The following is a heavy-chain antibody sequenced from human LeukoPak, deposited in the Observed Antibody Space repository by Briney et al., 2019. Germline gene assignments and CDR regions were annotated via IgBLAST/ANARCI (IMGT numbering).Heavy chain of an antibody. Sequence: GGSLRLSCAASGFTFRSYGMHWVRQAPGKGLEWVAFISYDGSNKYYADSVKGRFTISRDNSKNTLYLQMNSLRAEDTAVYYCANHYVYYDSSGYDAFDIWGQGTMVTVSS. CDR1: GFTFRSYG. V-gene: IGHV3-30*18. D-gene: IGHD3-22*01. J-gene: IGHJ3*02. CDR3: ANHYVYYDSSGYDAFDI. CDR2: ISYDGSNK.